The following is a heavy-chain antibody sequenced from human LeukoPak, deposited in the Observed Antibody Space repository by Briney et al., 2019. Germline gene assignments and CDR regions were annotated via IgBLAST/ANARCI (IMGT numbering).Heavy chain of an antibody. CDR2: ISSSSSYI. CDR3: ARAPESGYDAFDI. CDR1: GFTFSSYS. V-gene: IGHV3-21*01. J-gene: IGHJ3*02. Sequence: GGSLRLSCAASGFTFSSYSMNWVRQAPGKGLEWVSSISSSSSYIYYADSVKGRFTISRDNAKNSLYLQMNSPRAEDTAVYYCARAPESGYDAFDIWGQGTMVTVSS. D-gene: IGHD3-3*01.